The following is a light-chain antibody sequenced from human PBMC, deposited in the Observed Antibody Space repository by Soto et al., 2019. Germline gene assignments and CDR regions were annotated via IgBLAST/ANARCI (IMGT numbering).Light chain of an antibody. CDR2: KAS. Sequence: DIQMTQSPSTLSASVGDSVTITCRASQSINDWLAWYQQKPGKAPKLLIYKASSLESGVPSRFSGSGSGTEFTLTISSLQPDDFATYYCQQYNSYWTFGQGTKVDIK. CDR3: QQYNSYWT. V-gene: IGKV1-5*03. J-gene: IGKJ1*01. CDR1: QSINDW.